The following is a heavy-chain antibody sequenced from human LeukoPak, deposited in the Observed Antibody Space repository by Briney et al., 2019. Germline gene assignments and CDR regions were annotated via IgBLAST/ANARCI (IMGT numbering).Heavy chain of an antibody. Sequence: SETLSLTCAVSGGSISSSNWWSWVRQPPGKGLEWIGEIYHSGSTNYNPSLKSRVAISVDTSKNQFSLKLSSVTAADTAVYYCARGRQYSYGPHDAFDIWGQGTMVTVSS. V-gene: IGHV4-4*02. CDR2: IYHSGST. CDR1: GGSISSSNW. CDR3: ARGRQYSYGPHDAFDI. D-gene: IGHD5-18*01. J-gene: IGHJ3*02.